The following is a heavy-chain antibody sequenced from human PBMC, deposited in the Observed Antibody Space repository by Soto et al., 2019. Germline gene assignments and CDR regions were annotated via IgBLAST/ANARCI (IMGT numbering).Heavy chain of an antibody. D-gene: IGHD3-10*01. Sequence: QIQLVQSGAEVKKPGASVKVSCKASGYTFSIYGINWVRQAPGQGLEWMGWTRPNNGNTKYAQNLQGRVTMTTDTSTSTAYMELRSLRPDDTAVDYCVRDLDGSGSYYTDYWGQGTLVTVSS. J-gene: IGHJ4*02. CDR3: VRDLDGSGSYYTDY. CDR2: TRPNNGNT. CDR1: GYTFSIYG. V-gene: IGHV1-18*01.